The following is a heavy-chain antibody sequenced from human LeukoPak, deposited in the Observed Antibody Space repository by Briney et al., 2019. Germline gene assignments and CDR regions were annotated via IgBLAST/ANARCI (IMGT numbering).Heavy chain of an antibody. Sequence: SETLSLTCTVSGDSISSSYYYWSWIRQPPGKGLEWIGEINHSGSTNYNPSLKSRVTISVDTSKNQFSLKLSSVTAADTAVYYCARTISVGSVPAAKPSWFDPWGQGTLVTVSS. CDR3: ARTISVGSVPAAKPSWFDP. J-gene: IGHJ5*02. D-gene: IGHD2-2*02. V-gene: IGHV4-39*07. CDR2: INHSGST. CDR1: GDSISSSYYY.